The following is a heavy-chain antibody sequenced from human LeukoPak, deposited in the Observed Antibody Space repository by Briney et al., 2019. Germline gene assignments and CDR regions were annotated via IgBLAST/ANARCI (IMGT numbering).Heavy chain of an antibody. CDR1: GFTFSSYS. V-gene: IGHV3-21*01. CDR2: ISSSSSYI. CDR3: ARVPKQQLGQFDP. D-gene: IGHD6-13*01. J-gene: IGHJ5*02. Sequence: KTGGSLRLSCAASGFTFSSYSMNWVRQAPGKGLEWVSSISSSSSYIYYADSVKGRFTISRDNAKNSLYLQMNSLRAEDTAVCYCARVPKQQLGQFDPWGQGTLVTVSS.